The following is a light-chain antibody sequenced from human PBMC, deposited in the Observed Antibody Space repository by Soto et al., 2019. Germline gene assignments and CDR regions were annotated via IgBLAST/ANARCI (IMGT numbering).Light chain of an antibody. J-gene: IGLJ1*01. Sequence: QSALTHPASVSGSPGQSVTISCTGTSSDVGGYNFVSWYQHHPGKVPKLMIFDVTNRPSGVSDRFSGSKSGNTASLTISGLQAEDEGEYYCSSYTSSCTHVFGSGTKLTVL. V-gene: IGLV2-14*03. CDR1: SSDVGGYNF. CDR2: DVT. CDR3: SSYTSSCTHV.